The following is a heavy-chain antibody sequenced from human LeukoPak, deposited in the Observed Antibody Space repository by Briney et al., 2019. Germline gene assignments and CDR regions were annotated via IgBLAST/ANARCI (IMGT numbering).Heavy chain of an antibody. V-gene: IGHV3-30-3*01. Sequence: GGSLRLSCAASGFTFSSYAMPWVRQAPGKGLEWVAVISYDGSNKYYADSVKGRFTICRDNSKNTLYLQMNSLRAEDTAVYYVVVGGYYFDYWGQGTLVTVSS. CDR1: GFTFSSYA. D-gene: IGHD3-10*01. J-gene: IGHJ4*02. CDR2: ISYDGSNK. CDR3: VVGGYYFDY.